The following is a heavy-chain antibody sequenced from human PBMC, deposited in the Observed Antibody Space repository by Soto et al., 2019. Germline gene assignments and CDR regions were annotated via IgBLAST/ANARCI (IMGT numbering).Heavy chain of an antibody. D-gene: IGHD2-2*01. V-gene: IGHV1-69*01. Sequence: QVQLVQSVAEVKKPGSSVKVSCKASGGTFSSYAISWVRQAPGQGLEWMGGIIPISDTTNYAQKFQGRVTITADESTSTAYMELSSLRSEDTAVYYCARSQGSSTSLEIYYYYYYGMDVWGQGTTVTVS. CDR1: GGTFSSYA. J-gene: IGHJ6*02. CDR2: IIPISDTT. CDR3: ARSQGSSTSLEIYYYYYYGMDV.